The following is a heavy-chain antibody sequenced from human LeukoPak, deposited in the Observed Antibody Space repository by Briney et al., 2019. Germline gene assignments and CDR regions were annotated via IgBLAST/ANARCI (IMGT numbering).Heavy chain of an antibody. CDR3: AKDVGQQLATPFDY. Sequence: GGSLRLSCAASGFTFSNYDIHWVRQAPGKGLEWVAIISYDGSNKYYADSVKGRFTISRDNSKNTLYLQMNSLRADDTAVYFCAKDVGQQLATPFDYWGQGTLVAVSS. CDR2: ISYDGSNK. D-gene: IGHD6-13*01. CDR1: GFTFSNYD. V-gene: IGHV3-30*18. J-gene: IGHJ4*02.